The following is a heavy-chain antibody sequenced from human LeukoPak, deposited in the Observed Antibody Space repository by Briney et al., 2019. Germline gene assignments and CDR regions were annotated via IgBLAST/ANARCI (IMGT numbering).Heavy chain of an antibody. CDR2: IYPGDSDT. CDR1: GYSFTSYW. CDR3: ARRGEAMGPFDY. D-gene: IGHD5-18*01. J-gene: IGHJ4*02. Sequence: GESLKISCKDSGYSFTSYWISWVRQMPGKGLEWMGIIYPGDSDTRYSPSFQGQVTISADKSINTAYLQWSSLKGSDTAIYYCARRGEAMGPFDYWGQGTLVTVSS. V-gene: IGHV5-51*01.